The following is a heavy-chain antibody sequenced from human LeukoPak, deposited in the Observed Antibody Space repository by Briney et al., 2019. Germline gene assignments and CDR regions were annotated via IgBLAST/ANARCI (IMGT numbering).Heavy chain of an antibody. CDR2: IKQDGSEK. D-gene: IGHD2-2*01. CDR1: GFTFSSYW. J-gene: IGHJ5*02. CDR3: ARVRGLCSTSCFGKNWFDP. Sequence: GGSLRLSCAASGFTFSSYWMSWVRQAPGKGLEWVANIKQDGSEKYYVDSVKGRFTISRDNAKNSLCLQMNSLRAEDTAVYYCARVRGLCSTSCFGKNWFDPWGQGTLVTVSS. V-gene: IGHV3-7*01.